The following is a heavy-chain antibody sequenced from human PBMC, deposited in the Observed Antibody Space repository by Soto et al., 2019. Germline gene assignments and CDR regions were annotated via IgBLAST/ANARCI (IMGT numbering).Heavy chain of an antibody. J-gene: IGHJ5*02. CDR2: IAYDGSNR. V-gene: IGHV3-30*04. Sequence: QVQLVESGGGVVQPGRSLRLSCAASGFSISRSAMHWVRQAPGKGLEWVAVIAYDGSNRWYADSAKGRFTISRDNSKNTVYLQMSSLRGEDTAVYYCARELQAGTDNGNWFALWGEGTLVTVSS. CDR1: GFSISRSA. CDR3: ARELQAGTDNGNWFAL. D-gene: IGHD1-1*01.